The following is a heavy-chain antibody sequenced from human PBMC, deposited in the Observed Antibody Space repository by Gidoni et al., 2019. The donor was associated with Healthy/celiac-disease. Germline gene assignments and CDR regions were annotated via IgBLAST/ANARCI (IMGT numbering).Heavy chain of an antibody. CDR2: TRNKANSYTT. CDR3: ARAGGYSYGKAFDI. Sequence: LNWVGRTRNKANSYTTEYAASVKGRFTISRDDSKNSLYLQMNSLKTEDTAVYYCARAGGYSYGKAFDIWGQGTMVTVSS. V-gene: IGHV3-72*01. J-gene: IGHJ3*02. D-gene: IGHD5-18*01.